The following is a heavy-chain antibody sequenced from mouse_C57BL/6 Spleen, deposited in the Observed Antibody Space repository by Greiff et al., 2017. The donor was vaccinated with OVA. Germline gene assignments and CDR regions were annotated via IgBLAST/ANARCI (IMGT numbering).Heavy chain of an antibody. CDR2: IYPGDGDT. D-gene: IGHD2-4*01. CDR1: GYAFSSSW. CDR3: AREGADDYDDGVFAY. Sequence: QVQLQQSGPELVKPGASVKISCKASGYAFSSSWMNWVKQRPGKGLEWIGRIYPGDGDTNYNGKFKGKATLTADKSSSTAYMQLSSLTSEDSAVYFCAREGADDYDDGVFAYWGQGTLVTVSA. J-gene: IGHJ3*01. V-gene: IGHV1-82*01.